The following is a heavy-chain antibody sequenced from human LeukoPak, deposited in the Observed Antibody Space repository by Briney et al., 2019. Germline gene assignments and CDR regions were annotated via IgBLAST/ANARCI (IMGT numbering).Heavy chain of an antibody. CDR3: TTVCGSTSCHDY. J-gene: IGHJ4*02. D-gene: IGHD2-2*01. V-gene: IGHV3-15*01. Sequence: PGGSLRLSCAASGFTFSNAWMNWVRQAPGKGLEWVGRIKSKTDGGTTEYAAPVKGRFTISRDDSRHTLYLQMNSLKTEDTAVYYCTTVCGSTSCHDYWGQGTLVTVSS. CDR1: GFTFSNAW. CDR2: IKSKTDGGTT.